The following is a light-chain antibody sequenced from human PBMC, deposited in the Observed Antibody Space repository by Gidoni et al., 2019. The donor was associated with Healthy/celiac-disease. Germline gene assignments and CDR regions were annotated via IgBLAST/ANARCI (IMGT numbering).Light chain of an antibody. J-gene: IGKJ5*01. V-gene: IGKV3-11*01. CDR1: QSVSSC. CDR2: DAS. Sequence: EIVLTQSPATLSLSPGERATLSCRASQSVSSCLAWYQQKPGQAPRLLIYDASNRATGIPARFSGSGSWTDFTLTISSLEHEDFAVYYCQQRSNWPSITFGQGTRLEIK. CDR3: QQRSNWPSIT.